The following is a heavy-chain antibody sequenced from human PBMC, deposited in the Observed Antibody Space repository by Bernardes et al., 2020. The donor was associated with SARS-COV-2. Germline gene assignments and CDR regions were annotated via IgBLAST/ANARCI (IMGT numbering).Heavy chain of an antibody. V-gene: IGHV3-7*03. CDR3: AKLSPGADYWFYYGMDV. J-gene: IGHJ6*02. Sequence: GGSLRLSCAASGFTFSSYWMSWVRQAPGKGLEWVANIKEDGSEKNYVDSVKGRFTISRDNSKNTLYLQMNSLRAEDTAVYYCAKLSPGADYWFYYGMDVWGQGTTVTVSS. CDR1: GFTFSSYW. CDR2: IKEDGSEK.